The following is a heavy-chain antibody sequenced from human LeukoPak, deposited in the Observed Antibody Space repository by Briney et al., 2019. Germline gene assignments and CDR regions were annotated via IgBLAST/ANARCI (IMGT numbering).Heavy chain of an antibody. Sequence: PGGSLRLSCTASEFTFSTYGMHWVRQAPGKGLEWVAVIWYDGSNKYYADSVKRRFTISRDNSKNTLYLQMNSLRAEDTAVYYCARDHEQQLDYWGQGTLVTVSS. CDR3: ARDHEQQLDY. D-gene: IGHD6-13*01. V-gene: IGHV3-33*01. CDR1: EFTFSTYG. J-gene: IGHJ4*02. CDR2: IWYDGSNK.